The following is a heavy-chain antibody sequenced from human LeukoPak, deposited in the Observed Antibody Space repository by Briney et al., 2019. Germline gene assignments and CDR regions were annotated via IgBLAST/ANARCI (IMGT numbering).Heavy chain of an antibody. CDR1: GYTFTSYD. V-gene: IGHV1-8*01. CDR3: AIVAWGAPCYFDY. D-gene: IGHD1-26*01. CDR2: MNPNSGNT. Sequence: GASVKVSCKASGYTFTSYDINWVRQATGQGLEWMGWMNPNSGNTGYAQKFQGRVTTTRNTSISTAYMELSSLRSEDTAVYYCAIVAWGAPCYFDYWGQGTLVTVSS. J-gene: IGHJ4*02.